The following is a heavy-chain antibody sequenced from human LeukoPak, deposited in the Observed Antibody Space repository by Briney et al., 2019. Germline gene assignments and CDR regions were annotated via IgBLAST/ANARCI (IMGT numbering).Heavy chain of an antibody. D-gene: IGHD3-22*01. CDR1: GFTFSSYW. CDR3: ARARPYYYDSSGYYDYFDY. V-gene: IGHV3-7*01. CDR2: IKQDGSEK. Sequence: GGSLRLSCAASGFTFSSYWVSWVRQAPGKGLEWVANIKQDGSEKYYVDSVKGRFTISRDNAKNSLYLQMNGLRAEDTAVYYCARARPYYYDSSGYYDYFDYWGQGTLVTVSS. J-gene: IGHJ4*02.